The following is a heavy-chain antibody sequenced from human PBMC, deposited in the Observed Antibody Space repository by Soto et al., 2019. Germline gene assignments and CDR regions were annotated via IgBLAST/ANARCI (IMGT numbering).Heavy chain of an antibody. D-gene: IGHD3-3*01. CDR3: ASRRTYYDFWSGYFGY. CDR1: GGTFSSYA. V-gene: IGHV1-69*13. J-gene: IGHJ4*02. Sequence: ASVKVSCKASGGTFSSYAISWVRQAPGQGLEWMGGIIPIFGTANYAQKFQGRVTITADESTSTAYMELSSLRSEDTAVYYCASRRTYYDFWSGYFGYWGQGTLVTVSS. CDR2: IIPIFGTA.